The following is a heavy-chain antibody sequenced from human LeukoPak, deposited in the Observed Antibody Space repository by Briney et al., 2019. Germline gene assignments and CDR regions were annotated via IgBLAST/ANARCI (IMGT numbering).Heavy chain of an antibody. CDR3: ARDARFGELVDY. CDR2: INSSGSI. Sequence: SETLSLTCAVYGESFSGYYWSWFRQPPGKGPEWIGEINSSGSINYNPSLKSRVTISVDMSKNQFSLKLTSVTAADTAMYYCARDARFGELVDYWGRGTLVTVSS. CDR1: GESFSGYY. J-gene: IGHJ4*02. V-gene: IGHV4-34*01. D-gene: IGHD3-10*01.